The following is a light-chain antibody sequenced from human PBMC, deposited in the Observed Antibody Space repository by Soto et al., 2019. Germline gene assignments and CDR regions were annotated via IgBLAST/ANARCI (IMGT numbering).Light chain of an antibody. V-gene: IGKV3-20*01. CDR2: AAS. CDR3: HHYDSSPPYT. CDR1: RSFSSSY. J-gene: IGKJ2*01. Sequence: ELVLTQSPDTLSLSPGERATLSCRASRSFSSSYLAWYQQRPGQAPRLLIYAASTRATGIPDRFSGSGSATDFTLTISRLEPEDSAVYYCHHYDSSPPYTFGPGTKVDIK.